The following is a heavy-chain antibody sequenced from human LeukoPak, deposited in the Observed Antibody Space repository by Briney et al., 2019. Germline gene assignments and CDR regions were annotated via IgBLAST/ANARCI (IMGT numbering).Heavy chain of an antibody. J-gene: IGHJ3*02. V-gene: IGHV1-2*02. D-gene: IGHD6-13*01. CDR3: ARNFRYSSSYDAFDI. CDR2: INPNSGGT. Sequence: ASVKVSCKASGYTFTGYYMHWVRQAPGQGLEWMGWINPNSGGTNYAQKFQGRVTMIRDTSISTAYMELSRLRSDDTAVYYCARNFRYSSSYDAFDIWGQGTMVTVSS. CDR1: GYTFTGYY.